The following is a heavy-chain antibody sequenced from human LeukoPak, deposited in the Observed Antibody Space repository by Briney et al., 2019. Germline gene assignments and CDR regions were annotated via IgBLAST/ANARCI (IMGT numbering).Heavy chain of an antibody. V-gene: IGHV1-3*01. J-gene: IGHJ4*02. D-gene: IGHD1-26*01. CDR2: ISAGNGNT. Sequence: ASVKVSCKASGYTFTSYAIHWVRQAPGQRLEWVGWISAGNGNTKYPQNFQGRVTFISNTSATTAFMELSSLRSEDAAVYYCARDSGSGSNDYWGQGTLVTVSS. CDR1: GYTFTSYA. CDR3: ARDSGSGSNDY.